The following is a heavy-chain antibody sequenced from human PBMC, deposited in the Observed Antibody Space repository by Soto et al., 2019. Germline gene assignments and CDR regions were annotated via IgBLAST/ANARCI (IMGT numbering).Heavy chain of an antibody. CDR1: GFTFSSYN. Sequence: EVQLVESGGGLVQPGGSLRLSCAASGFTFSSYNMNRVRQAPGKGLEWVSYISSSSSTIYYADSVKGRFTISRDNAKNSLYLQMNSLRDEDTAVYYCARDLGYGDPTWPYFDYWGQGTLVTVSS. D-gene: IGHD4-17*01. J-gene: IGHJ4*02. CDR3: ARDLGYGDPTWPYFDY. V-gene: IGHV3-48*02. CDR2: ISSSSSTI.